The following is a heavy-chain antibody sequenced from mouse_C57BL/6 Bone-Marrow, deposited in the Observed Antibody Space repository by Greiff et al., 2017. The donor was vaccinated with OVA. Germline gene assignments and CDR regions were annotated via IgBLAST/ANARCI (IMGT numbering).Heavy chain of an antibody. CDR2: IYPGSGST. CDR3: ARKSGSITTVYYFDY. Sequence: QVQLQQPGAELVKPGASVKMSCKASGYTFTSYWITWVKQRPGQGLEWIGDIYPGSGSTNYNEKFKSKATLTVDTSSSTAYMQLSSLTSEDSAVYYCARKSGSITTVYYFDYWGQGTTLTVSS. V-gene: IGHV1-55*01. CDR1: GYTFTSYW. D-gene: IGHD1-1*01. J-gene: IGHJ2*01.